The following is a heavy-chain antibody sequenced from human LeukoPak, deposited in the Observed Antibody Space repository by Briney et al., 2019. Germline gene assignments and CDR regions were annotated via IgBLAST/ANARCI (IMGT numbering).Heavy chain of an antibody. V-gene: IGHV1-2*02. D-gene: IGHD3-10*01. Sequence: ASVKVSCKASGYTFTSYGISWVRQAPGQGLEWMGWINPNSGGTNYAQKFQGRVTMTRDTSISTAYMELSRLRSDDTAVYYCARAGFTMVRGVIAYNDYWGQGTLVTVSS. CDR2: INPNSGGT. CDR1: GYTFTSYG. J-gene: IGHJ4*02. CDR3: ARAGFTMVRGVIAYNDY.